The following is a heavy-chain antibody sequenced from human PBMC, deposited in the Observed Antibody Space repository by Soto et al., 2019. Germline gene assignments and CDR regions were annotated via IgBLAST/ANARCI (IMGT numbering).Heavy chain of an antibody. CDR2: FYYSGST. Sequence: PSGTLSLTCTVSGGSVSGGSYFWSWVRQPPGKGLEWIGYFYYSGSTKYNPSLKSRVTILEDTSKNQFSLKLNSVTAADTAVYYCAREGRMGTFDYWGQGALVTVSS. D-gene: IGHD1-1*01. CDR3: AREGRMGTFDY. V-gene: IGHV4-61*01. CDR1: GGSVSGGSYF. J-gene: IGHJ4*02.